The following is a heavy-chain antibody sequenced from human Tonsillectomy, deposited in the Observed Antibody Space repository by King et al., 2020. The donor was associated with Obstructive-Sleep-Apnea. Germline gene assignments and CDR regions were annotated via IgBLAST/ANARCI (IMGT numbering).Heavy chain of an antibody. CDR3: AGMGVVPAAMTGSGRPYFYHYGMDV. Sequence: VQLVESGPRLVKPSETLSLTCTVSGVSVSFGSYFWSWILQPPGKGLEWLGYIYYRGTTNSNPSLKTLVNISGDTSKNQFSLKLTSVTAADTAVYYCAGMGVVPAAMTGSGRPYFYHYGMDVWGQGTTVTVSS. J-gene: IGHJ6*02. CDR2: IYYRGTT. CDR1: GVSVSFGSYF. D-gene: IGHD2-2*01. V-gene: IGHV4-61*01.